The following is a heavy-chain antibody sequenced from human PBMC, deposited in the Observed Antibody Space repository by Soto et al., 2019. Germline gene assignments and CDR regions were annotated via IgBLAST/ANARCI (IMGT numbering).Heavy chain of an antibody. CDR3: ARDGYNWNYSGRHAFDI. J-gene: IGHJ3*02. CDR2: TYYRSKWYN. Sequence: SQTLSLTCAISGDSVSSNSAAWNWIRQSPSRGLEWLGRTYYRSKWYNDYAVSVKSRITINPDTFKNQFSLQLNSVTPEDTAVYYCARDGYNWNYSGRHAFDIWGQGTMVTVSS. V-gene: IGHV6-1*01. CDR1: GDSVSSNSAA. D-gene: IGHD1-7*01.